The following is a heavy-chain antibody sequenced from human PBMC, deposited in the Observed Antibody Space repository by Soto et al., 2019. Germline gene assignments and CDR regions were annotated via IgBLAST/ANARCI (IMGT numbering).Heavy chain of an antibody. V-gene: IGHV3-23*01. CDR3: AKEYCASTSCHFDH. CDR1: GFTFSNYA. Sequence: EVQLLESGGGLVQPGGSLRLSCAASGFTFSNYAMSWVRQAPGKGLEWVSAISGSGASTYYADSVKGRFTISRDNSKNTLYLQMNSLGAEDTAVYYCAKEYCASTSCHFDHWGQGTLVTVSS. CDR2: ISGSGAST. J-gene: IGHJ4*02. D-gene: IGHD2-2*01.